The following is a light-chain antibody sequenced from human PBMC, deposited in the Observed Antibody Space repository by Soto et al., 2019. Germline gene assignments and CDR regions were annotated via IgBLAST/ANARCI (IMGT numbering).Light chain of an antibody. CDR3: QQYNSYHS. CDR2: GVF. CDR1: QTVSSH. J-gene: IGKJ1*01. V-gene: IGKV3D-15*01. Sequence: EVVMTQSPVTLSVSLGQRATLSCRASQTVSSHIAWYQQKPGQAPRLLISGVFVRATGIPGRFSGSGSGTEFTLTISSLQSEDFATYYCQQYNSYHSFGQGTKVEIK.